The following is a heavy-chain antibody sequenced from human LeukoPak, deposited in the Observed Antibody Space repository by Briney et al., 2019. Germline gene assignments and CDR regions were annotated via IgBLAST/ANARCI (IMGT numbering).Heavy chain of an antibody. CDR1: GFTFSSYW. Sequence: GGSLRLSCAASGFTFSSYWMHWVRQAPGKGRVWVQRINSDGSSTSYADSVKGRFTISRDNAKNTLYLQMNSLRAEDTAVYYCARTDYGDYGVLFDYWGQGTLVTVSS. CDR3: ARTDYGDYGVLFDY. J-gene: IGHJ4*02. V-gene: IGHV3-74*01. CDR2: INSDGSST. D-gene: IGHD4-17*01.